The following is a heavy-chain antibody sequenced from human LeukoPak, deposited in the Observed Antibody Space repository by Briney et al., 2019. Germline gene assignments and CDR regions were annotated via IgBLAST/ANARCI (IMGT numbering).Heavy chain of an antibody. J-gene: IGHJ6*03. Sequence: GGSLRLSCAASGFTFDDYDMSWVRQAPGKGLEWVSGINWNGGSTGYADSVKGRFTIARDNAKNSLYLQMNSLRAEDTAVYYCARAENGYSSSWSYSYYYYMDVWGKGTTVTVSS. D-gene: IGHD6-13*01. CDR2: INWNGGST. V-gene: IGHV3-20*04. CDR1: GFTFDDYD. CDR3: ARAENGYSSSWSYSYYYYMDV.